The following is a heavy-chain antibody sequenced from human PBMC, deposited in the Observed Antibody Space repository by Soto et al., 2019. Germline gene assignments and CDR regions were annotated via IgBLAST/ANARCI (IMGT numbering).Heavy chain of an antibody. J-gene: IGHJ6*02. CDR3: ARLGGYCSSTSCYEYGMDV. D-gene: IGHD2-2*01. Sequence: PGGSLRLSCAASGFTFSSYWMHWVRQAPGKGLVWVSRINSDGSSTNYADSVKGRFTISRDNAKNTLYLQMNSLRAEDTAVYYCARLGGYCSSTSCYEYGMDVWGQGTTVTVSS. CDR1: GFTFSSYW. CDR2: INSDGSST. V-gene: IGHV3-74*01.